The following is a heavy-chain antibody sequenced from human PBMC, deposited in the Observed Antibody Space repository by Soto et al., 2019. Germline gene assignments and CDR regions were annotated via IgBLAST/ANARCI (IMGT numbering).Heavy chain of an antibody. J-gene: IGHJ6*02. D-gene: IGHD6-13*01. V-gene: IGHV4-39*01. CDR3: ARRGIAGAGTGGMDV. Sequence: SETLSLTCTVSGGSISSSSYYWGWIRQPPGKGLEWIGSIYYSGSTYYNPSLKSRVTISVDTSKNQFSLKLSSVTAADTAVYYCARRGIAGAGTGGMDVWGQGTTVTVSS. CDR2: IYYSGST. CDR1: GGSISSSSYY.